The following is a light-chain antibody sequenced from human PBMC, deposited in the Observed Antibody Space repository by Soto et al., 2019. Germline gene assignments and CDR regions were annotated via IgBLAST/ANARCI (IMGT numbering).Light chain of an antibody. Sequence: QSVLTQSPSASASLGASVKLTCTLSSGHSSNAIAWHQQQPEKGPRYLMKLNSDGSHIKGDGIPDRFSGSTSGAERYLIISSLQSEDEADYYCQTWDTGIVVFGGGTKLTVL. J-gene: IGLJ2*01. CDR1: SGHSSNA. CDR3: QTWDTGIVV. CDR2: LNSDGSH. V-gene: IGLV4-69*01.